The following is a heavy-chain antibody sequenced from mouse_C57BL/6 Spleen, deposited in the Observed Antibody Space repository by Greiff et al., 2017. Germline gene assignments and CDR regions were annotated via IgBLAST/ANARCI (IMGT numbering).Heavy chain of an antibody. D-gene: IGHD1-1*01. J-gene: IGHJ3*01. Sequence: QVQLQQPGAELVRPGSSVKLSCKASGYTFTSYWMHWVKQRPIQGLEWIGNIDPSDSETHYNQKFKDKATLTVDKSSSPAYMQLSSLTSEDSAVYYCARDYYGSREAWFAYWGQGTLVTVSA. V-gene: IGHV1-52*01. CDR3: ARDYYGSREAWFAY. CDR1: GYTFTSYW. CDR2: IDPSDSET.